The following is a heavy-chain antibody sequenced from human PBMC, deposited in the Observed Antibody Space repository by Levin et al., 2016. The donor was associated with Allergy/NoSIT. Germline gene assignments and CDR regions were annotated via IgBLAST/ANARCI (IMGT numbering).Heavy chain of an antibody. D-gene: IGHD5-18*01. V-gene: IGHV3-21*01. J-gene: IGHJ6*02. CDR2: ISSSSSYI. Sequence: WIRQPPGKGLEWVSSISSSSSYIYYADSVKGRFTISRDNAKNSLYLQMNSLRAEDTAVYYCARKSPKTTAAMERWGYYYYYGMDVWGQGTTVTVSS. CDR3: ARKSPKTTAAMERWGYYYYYGMDV.